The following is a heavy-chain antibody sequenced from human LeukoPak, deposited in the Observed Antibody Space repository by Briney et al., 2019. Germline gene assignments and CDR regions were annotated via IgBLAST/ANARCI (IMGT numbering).Heavy chain of an antibody. CDR3: AKDYAAESTATELDY. D-gene: IGHD2-15*01. V-gene: IGHV3-23*01. CDR2: ISGSGGST. J-gene: IGHJ4*02. Sequence: GGSLRLSCAASGFTFSSYGMSWVRQAPGKGLEWVSAISGSGGSTYYADSVKGRFTISRDNSKNTLYLQMNSLRAEDTAVYYCAKDYAAESTATELDYWGQGTLVTVSS. CDR1: GFTFSSYG.